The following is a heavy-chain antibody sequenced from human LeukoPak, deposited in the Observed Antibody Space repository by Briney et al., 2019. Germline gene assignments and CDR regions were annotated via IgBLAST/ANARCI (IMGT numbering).Heavy chain of an antibody. Sequence: GGSLRLSCAASGSSFSDYYMNWIRQAPGKGLEWVSYISHTGTTTNYADSVKGRFTISRDNAKNSLYLQMISLRVEDTAVYHCVGGSGLAADWGQGTLVTVSS. J-gene: IGHJ4*02. V-gene: IGHV3-11*04. D-gene: IGHD6-25*01. CDR1: GSSFSDYY. CDR3: VGGSGLAAD. CDR2: ISHTGTTT.